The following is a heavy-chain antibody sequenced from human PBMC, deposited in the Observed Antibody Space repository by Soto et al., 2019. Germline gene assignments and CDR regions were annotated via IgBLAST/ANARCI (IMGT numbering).Heavy chain of an antibody. Sequence: EVQLLESGGGLVQPGGSLRLSCAASGFTFSSYAMSWVRQAPGKGLEWVSAISGSGGSTYYADSVKGRFTISRDNSKNTLYLQMNRLRAEDTAVYYCAKGEIEEEGSYYFDYWCQGTLVSVSS. J-gene: IGHJ4*02. CDR3: AKGEIEEEGSYYFDY. V-gene: IGHV3-23*01. D-gene: IGHD3-10*01. CDR1: GFTFSSYA. CDR2: ISGSGGST.